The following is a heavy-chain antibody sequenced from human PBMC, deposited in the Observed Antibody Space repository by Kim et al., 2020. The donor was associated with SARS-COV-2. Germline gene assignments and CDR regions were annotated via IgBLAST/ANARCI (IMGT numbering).Heavy chain of an antibody. Sequence: NPSLKSRVTISVDKSKNQFSLKLRSVTDADTAVYYCARKVYDSSGYYYDYWGQGTLVTVSS. D-gene: IGHD3-22*01. V-gene: IGHV4-4*02. J-gene: IGHJ4*02. CDR3: ARKVYDSSGYYYDY.